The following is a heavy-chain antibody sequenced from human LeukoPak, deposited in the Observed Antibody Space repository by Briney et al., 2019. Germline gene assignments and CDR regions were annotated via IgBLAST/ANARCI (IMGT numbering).Heavy chain of an antibody. CDR3: ARDPNYYDSSGYVPIYFDY. V-gene: IGHV3-66*01. D-gene: IGHD3-22*01. J-gene: IGHJ4*02. CDR1: GFTVSSNY. CDR2: IYSGGST. Sequence: GGSPRLSCAASGFTVSSNYMSWVRQAPGKGLEWVSVIYSGGSTYYADSVKGRFTISRDNSKNTLYLQMNSLRAEDTAVYYCARDPNYYDSSGYVPIYFDYWGQGTLVTVSS.